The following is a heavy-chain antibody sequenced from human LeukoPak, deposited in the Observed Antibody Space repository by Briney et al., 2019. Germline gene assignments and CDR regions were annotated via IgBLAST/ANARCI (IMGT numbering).Heavy chain of an antibody. J-gene: IGHJ4*02. D-gene: IGHD3-10*01. V-gene: IGHV4-59*08. CDR3: ARIDGSGSYNVDY. CDR2: ISYSGST. Sequence: SETLSLTCTVSGGSINSYYWSWIRQPPGKGLEWIGYISYSGSTNYNPSLKSRVTISVDTSKNQFSLKLSSVTAADTAVYYCARIDGSGSYNVDYWGQGTLVTVSS. CDR1: GGSINSYY.